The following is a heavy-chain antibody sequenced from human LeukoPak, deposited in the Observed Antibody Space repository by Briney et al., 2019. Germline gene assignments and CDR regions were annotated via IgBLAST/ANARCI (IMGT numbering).Heavy chain of an antibody. V-gene: IGHV4-59*01. CDR1: GGSISSYY. CDR3: ARAGSSGWYGVFDY. J-gene: IGHJ4*02. Sequence: PSETLSLTCTVSGGSISSYYWSWIRQPPGKGLEWIGYIYYSGSTSYNPSLKSRVTISVDTSKNHLSLKLSSVTAADTAVYYCARAGSSGWYGVFDYWGQGTLVTVSS. CDR2: IYYSGST. D-gene: IGHD6-19*01.